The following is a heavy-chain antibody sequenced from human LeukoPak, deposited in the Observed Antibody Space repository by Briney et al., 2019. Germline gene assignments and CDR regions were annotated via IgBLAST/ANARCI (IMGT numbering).Heavy chain of an antibody. CDR3: AREGYSSGWTY. V-gene: IGHV4-59*01. CDR1: GGSISSYY. D-gene: IGHD6-19*01. CDR2: IYYSGST. J-gene: IGHJ4*02. Sequence: SETLSLTCTVSGGSISSYYWSWIRQPPGKGLEWIGNIYYSGSTNYNPSPKSRVTISVDTSKNQFSLKLSSVTAADTAVYYCAREGYSSGWTYWGQGTLVTVSS.